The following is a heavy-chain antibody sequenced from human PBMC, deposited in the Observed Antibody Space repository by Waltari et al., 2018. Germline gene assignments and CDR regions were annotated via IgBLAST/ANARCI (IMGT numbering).Heavy chain of an antibody. J-gene: IGHJ4*02. V-gene: IGHV4-4*02. CDR2: VHRSGRT. Sequence: QLQLQQSGPGLVKPSESLSLTCAVSGDSMGSRDFWSWVRQSPGKGLEWIGQVHRSGRTNYNPSLASRVTMSIDTSNNQFSLKVTSATAADTAIYYCARDRGRGLYLDSWGQGILVTVSP. CDR3: ARDRGRGLYLDS. D-gene: IGHD2-15*01. CDR1: GDSMGSRDF.